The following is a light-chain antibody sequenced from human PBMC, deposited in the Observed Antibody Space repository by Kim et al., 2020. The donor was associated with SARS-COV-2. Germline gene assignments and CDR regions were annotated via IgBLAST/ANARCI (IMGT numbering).Light chain of an antibody. CDR2: KAS. Sequence: DIQMTQSPSTLSASVGDRVTITCRASRNVDDYLAWYQQKPGGAPKLLIFKASTLKSGVLSRFSGSGYGTEFTLTINSLQPDDFGTYYCQQYRSYPWTFGQGTKVDIK. V-gene: IGKV1-5*03. CDR3: QQYRSYPWT. CDR1: RNVDDY. J-gene: IGKJ1*01.